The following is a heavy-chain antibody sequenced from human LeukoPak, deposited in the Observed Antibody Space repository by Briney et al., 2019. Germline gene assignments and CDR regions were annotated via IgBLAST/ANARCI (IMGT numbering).Heavy chain of an antibody. D-gene: IGHD1-14*01. CDR1: GFTFSSYS. CDR3: AREQGTRRSAFDI. Sequence: GGSLRLSCAASGFTFSSYSMTWVRQAPGKGLEWVSSISSSSSYIYYADSVKGRFTISRDNAKNSLYLQMNSLRAEDTAVYYCAREQGTRRSAFDIWGQGTMVTVSS. CDR2: ISSSSSYI. V-gene: IGHV3-21*01. J-gene: IGHJ3*02.